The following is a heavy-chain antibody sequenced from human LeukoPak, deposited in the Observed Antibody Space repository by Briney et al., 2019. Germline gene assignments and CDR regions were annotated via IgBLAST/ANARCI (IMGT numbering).Heavy chain of an antibody. CDR1: GFTFSSYA. CDR3: AKALFLGYSNSYYFDC. D-gene: IGHD4-11*01. J-gene: IGHJ4*02. Sequence: GGSLRLSCAASGFTFSSYAMSWVRQAPGKGLEWVSAISGRGGSTYYADSVKGRSTISRDNPKTTLYLQMNSLRAEDTAVYYCAKALFLGYSNSYYFDCWGQGTLVTVSS. V-gene: IGHV3-23*01. CDR2: ISGRGGST.